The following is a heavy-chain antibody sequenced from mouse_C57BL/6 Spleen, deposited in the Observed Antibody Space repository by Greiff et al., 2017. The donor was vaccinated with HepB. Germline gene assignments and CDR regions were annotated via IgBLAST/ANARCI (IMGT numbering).Heavy chain of an antibody. Sequence: EVKLVESGGGLVKPGGSLKLSCAASGFTFSDYGMHWVRQAPEKGLEWVAYISSGSSTIYYADTVKGRFTIARDNAKNTLFLQMTSLRSEDTAMYYCAKYGNYGSYAMDYWGQGTSVTVSS. V-gene: IGHV5-17*01. CDR3: AKYGNYGSYAMDY. D-gene: IGHD2-1*01. CDR2: ISSGSSTI. J-gene: IGHJ4*01. CDR1: GFTFSDYG.